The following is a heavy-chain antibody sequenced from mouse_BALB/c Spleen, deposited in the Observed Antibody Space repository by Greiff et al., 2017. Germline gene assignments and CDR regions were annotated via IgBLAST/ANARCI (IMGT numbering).Heavy chain of an antibody. V-gene: IGHV1-69*02. D-gene: IGHD6-2*01. CDR3: TRSGLVDYAMDY. Sequence: VQLQQPGAELVRPGASVKLSCKASGYTFTSYWINWVKQRPGQGLEWIGNIYPSDSYTNYNQKFKDKATLTVDKSSSTAYMQLSSPTSEDSAVYYCTRSGLVDYAMDYWGQGTSVTVSS. CDR2: IYPSDSYT. CDR1: GYTFTSYW. J-gene: IGHJ4*01.